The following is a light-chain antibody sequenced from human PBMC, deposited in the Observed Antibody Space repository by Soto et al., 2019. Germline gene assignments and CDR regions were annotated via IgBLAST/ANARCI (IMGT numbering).Light chain of an antibody. CDR3: QQVDSFPIT. CDR1: KGISSW. CDR2: AAS. V-gene: IGKV1-12*01. J-gene: IGKJ5*01. Sequence: DIQMTQSPSSVSASVGDRVTITCRASKGISSWLAWYQQKPGRAPNLLMYAASSLQSGVPSRFSGSGSGTDFTLTISSLQPEDAATYYCQQVDSFPITFGQGTRLEIK.